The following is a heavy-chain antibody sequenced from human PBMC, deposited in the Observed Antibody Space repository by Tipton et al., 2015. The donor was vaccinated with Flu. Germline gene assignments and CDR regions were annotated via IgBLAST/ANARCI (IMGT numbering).Heavy chain of an antibody. D-gene: IGHD6-13*01. J-gene: IGHJ4*02. CDR1: GFTFSSYW. V-gene: IGHV3-7*01. CDR2: IKQDGSEK. CDR3: ARGLPRYSSRRDY. Sequence: SLRLSCAASGFTFSSYWMSWVRQAPGKGLEWVANIKQDGSEKYYVDSVKGRFTISRDNAKNSLYLQMNSRRAEDTAASYCARGLPRYSSRRDYWGQGTLVTVSS.